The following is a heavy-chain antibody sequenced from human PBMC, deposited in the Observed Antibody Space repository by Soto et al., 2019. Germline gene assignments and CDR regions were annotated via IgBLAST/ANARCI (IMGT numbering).Heavy chain of an antibody. CDR3: AKGLLAIVGTTLPRDAFNI. D-gene: IGHD1-26*01. V-gene: IGHV3-30*18. CDR2: ISHDGSYK. Sequence: GESLKISCAASGFSFTTYVMHGVRQAPGKGLEWVAVISHDGSYKYYGDAVKGRFTISRDTSKNAVYLEMNSLRPEDTAVYYCAKGLLAIVGTTLPRDAFNIWGQGTMVTVSS. CDR1: GFSFTTYV. J-gene: IGHJ3*02.